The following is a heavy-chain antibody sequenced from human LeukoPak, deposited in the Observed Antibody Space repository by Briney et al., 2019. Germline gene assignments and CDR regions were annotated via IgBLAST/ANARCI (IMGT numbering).Heavy chain of an antibody. V-gene: IGHV4-59*01. Sequence: SETLSLTCTVSGGSITNYYWSWIRRPPGKGLEWIGWIYYTGATQYNPSLRGRITFSVDTSQNQFSLKLTSVTAADTAVYYCARYSGNSSRWFDPWGQGTLVTVSS. CDR1: GGSITNYY. CDR2: IYYTGAT. D-gene: IGHD1-26*01. CDR3: ARYSGNSSRWFDP. J-gene: IGHJ5*02.